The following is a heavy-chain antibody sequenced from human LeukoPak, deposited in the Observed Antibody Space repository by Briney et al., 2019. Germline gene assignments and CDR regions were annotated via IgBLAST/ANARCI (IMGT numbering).Heavy chain of an antibody. CDR1: GFTLSSYW. J-gene: IGHJ4*02. D-gene: IGHD1-7*01. CDR3: TRGGTTLDY. V-gene: IGHV3-74*01. CDR2: INTDGSDT. Sequence: GGSLRLSCAASGFTLSSYWMHWVRQAPGKGLVWVSRINTDGSDTAYADSVKGRFTISRDNAKITLYLQMDRLRAEDTAVYYCTRGGTTLDYWGQGTLVTVSS.